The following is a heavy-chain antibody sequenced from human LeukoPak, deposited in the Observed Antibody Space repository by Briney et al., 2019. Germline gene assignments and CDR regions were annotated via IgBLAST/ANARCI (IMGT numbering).Heavy chain of an antibody. V-gene: IGHV1-2*06. D-gene: IGHD1-26*01. Sequence: ASVKVSCKASGYTFTGYYMHWVRQAPGQGLEWMGRINPNSGGTNYAQKFQGRVTMTRDTSISTAYMELSRLRSDDTAVYYCARGAGGVLLHYFDTWGQGTLVTVSS. J-gene: IGHJ4*02. CDR1: GYTFTGYY. CDR2: INPNSGGT. CDR3: ARGAGGVLLHYFDT.